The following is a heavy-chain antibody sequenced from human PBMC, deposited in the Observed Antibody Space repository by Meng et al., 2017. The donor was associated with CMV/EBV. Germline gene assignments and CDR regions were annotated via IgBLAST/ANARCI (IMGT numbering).Heavy chain of an antibody. V-gene: IGHV4-34*01. CDR3: ARGGNWFDP. J-gene: IGHJ5*02. Sequence: QVQLPRWGAGLLKPSETLSLTCAVYGGCFSGYYWSWIRQPPGKGLEWIGEINHSGSTNYNPSLKSRVTISVDTSKNQFSLKLSSVTAADTAVYYCARGGNWFDPWGQGTLVTVSS. CDR1: GGCFSGYY. CDR2: INHSGST.